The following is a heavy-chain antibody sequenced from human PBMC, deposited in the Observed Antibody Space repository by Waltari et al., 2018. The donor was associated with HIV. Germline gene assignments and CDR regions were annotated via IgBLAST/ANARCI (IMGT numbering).Heavy chain of an antibody. CDR3: ARAPMTTVTSRGFDI. V-gene: IGHV1-18*01. J-gene: IGHJ3*02. CDR1: GYFFPRYG. Sequence: QVQLVQSGAEVKKPGASLKVSCKASGYFFPRYGISWVRQAPGQGLEWIGWISVYNDNTKYAQKIQDRLNMTTDSPTSTAYMELRSLRSDDTAVYYCARAPMTTVTSRGFDIWGQGTMVIVSS. D-gene: IGHD4-17*01. CDR2: ISVYNDNT.